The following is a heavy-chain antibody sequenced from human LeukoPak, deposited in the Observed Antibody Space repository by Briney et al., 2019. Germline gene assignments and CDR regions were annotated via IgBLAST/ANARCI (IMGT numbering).Heavy chain of an antibody. J-gene: IGHJ4*02. CDR1: GGTFSSYA. D-gene: IGHD3-22*01. CDR3: ARPRLQYYYDSSGFDY. Sequence: SVKVSCKASGGTFSSYAISWVRQAPGQGLEWMGGIIPIFGTANYAQKFQGRVTITADESTSTAYMELSSLRSEDTAVYYCARPRLQYYYDSSGFDYRGQGTLVTVSS. CDR2: IIPIFGTA. V-gene: IGHV1-69*13.